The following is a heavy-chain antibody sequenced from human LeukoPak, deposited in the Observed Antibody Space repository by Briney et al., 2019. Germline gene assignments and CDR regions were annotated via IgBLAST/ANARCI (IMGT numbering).Heavy chain of an antibody. D-gene: IGHD1-26*01. J-gene: IGHJ4*02. Sequence: SETLSLTCIVSGGSISSGDCYWSWIRQPAGKGLEWIGHIYTSGSTNYNPSLKSRVTMSVDTSKNQFSLKLSSVTAADTAVYYCAREVSGSYLRIDYWGQGTLVTVSS. V-gene: IGHV4-61*09. CDR2: IYTSGST. CDR1: GGSISSGDCY. CDR3: AREVSGSYLRIDY.